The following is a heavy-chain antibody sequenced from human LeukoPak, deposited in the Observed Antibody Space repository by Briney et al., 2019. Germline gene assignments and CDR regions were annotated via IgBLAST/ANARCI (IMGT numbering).Heavy chain of an antibody. CDR2: ISSSGTTI. Sequence: GGSLRLSCAASGFTFSSYEMNWVRQAPGKGREWVSYISSSGTTIYYADSVKGRFTISRDNAKNSLYLQMNSLRAEDTAVYYCARRYCSSTSCLIDYWGQGTLVTVSS. J-gene: IGHJ4*02. CDR3: ARRYCSSTSCLIDY. V-gene: IGHV3-48*03. D-gene: IGHD2-2*01. CDR1: GFTFSSYE.